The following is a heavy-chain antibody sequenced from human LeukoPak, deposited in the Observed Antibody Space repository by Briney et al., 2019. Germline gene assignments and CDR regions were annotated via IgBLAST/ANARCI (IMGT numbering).Heavy chain of an antibody. CDR1: GFTVSSNY. CDR2: IYSGGST. D-gene: IGHD1-14*01. J-gene: IGHJ4*02. V-gene: IGHV3-53*01. Sequence: GGSLRLSCAASGFTVSSNYMSWVRQAPGKGLEWVSVIYSGGSTYYADSVKGRFTISRDNAKNSLYLQMNSLRAEDTAVYYCARDTEEPFGYWGQGTLVTVSS. CDR3: ARDTEEPFGY.